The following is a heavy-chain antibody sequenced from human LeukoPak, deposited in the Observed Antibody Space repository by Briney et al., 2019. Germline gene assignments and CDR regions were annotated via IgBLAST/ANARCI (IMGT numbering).Heavy chain of an antibody. J-gene: IGHJ4*02. Sequence: GGSLRLSCAASGFTFSNDWMTWVRQAPGKGLEWVANIKQDGSEKNYVDSVKGRFTISRDNAKNSLYLQMNSLRAEDTALFYCVRDGGAAQFDYWGQGNLVTVSS. CDR1: GFTFSNDW. V-gene: IGHV3-7*04. D-gene: IGHD3-16*01. CDR3: VRDGGAAQFDY. CDR2: IKQDGSEK.